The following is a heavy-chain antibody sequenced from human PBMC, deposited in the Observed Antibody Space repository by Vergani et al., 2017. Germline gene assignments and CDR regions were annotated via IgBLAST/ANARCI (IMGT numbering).Heavy chain of an antibody. CDR3: AISGFCSGGSCPNDAFDI. D-gene: IGHD2-15*01. V-gene: IGHV4-38-2*01. CDR1: GYSISSGYY. CDR2: IYHTGST. Sequence: QVQLQESGPGLVRSSETLSLTCAVSGYSISSGYYWGWIRQPPGKGLEWIGSIYHTGSTYYNPSLKSRVTISADTSKKQFSLNLSSVTAADTAMYYCAISGFCSGGSCPNDAFDIWGQGTRLTVSS. J-gene: IGHJ3*02.